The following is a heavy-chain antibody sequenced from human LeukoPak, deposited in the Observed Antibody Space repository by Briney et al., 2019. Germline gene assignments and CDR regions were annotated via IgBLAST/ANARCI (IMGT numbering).Heavy chain of an antibody. CDR3: IAGFGHSYFDY. D-gene: IGHD3-10*01. CDR2: IYHSGTT. CDR1: VGPIIRGYNS. J-gene: IGHJ4*02. V-gene: IGHV4-30-2*01. Sequence: SQSLSLTCAVSVGPIIRGYNSWSWLRQPPGKGLEWIGYIYHSGTTYYSPSLKSRVTISLDRSKNQFSLKLSSVTAADTAVYYCIAGFGHSYFDYWGQGTLVTVSS.